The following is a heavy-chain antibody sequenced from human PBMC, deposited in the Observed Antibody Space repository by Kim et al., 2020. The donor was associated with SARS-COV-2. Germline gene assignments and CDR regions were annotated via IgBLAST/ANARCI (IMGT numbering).Heavy chain of an antibody. V-gene: IGHV3-53*01. CDR2: IYSGGST. CDR3: ARVIDSSGDYFDY. CDR1: GFTVSSNY. D-gene: IGHD6-25*01. Sequence: GGSLRLSCAASGFTVSSNYMSWVRQAPGKGLEWVSVIYSGGSTYYADSVKGRFTISRDNSKNTLYLQMNSLRAEDTAVYYCARVIDSSGDYFDYWGQGTLVTVSS. J-gene: IGHJ4*02.